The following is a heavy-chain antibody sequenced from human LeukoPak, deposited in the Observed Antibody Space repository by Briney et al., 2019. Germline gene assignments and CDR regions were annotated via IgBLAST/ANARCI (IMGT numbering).Heavy chain of an antibody. V-gene: IGHV3-33*08. CDR3: AREKDRVFDY. Sequence: PGGSLRLSCAASGFTFSGYWMHWVRQAPGKGLEWVAVLWYDGSNTYYADSVKGRFTISRDNSKNTLYLQMNSLRAEDTAVYYCAREKDRVFDYWGQGTLVTVSS. CDR1: GFTFSGYW. D-gene: IGHD1-14*01. J-gene: IGHJ4*02. CDR2: LWYDGSNT.